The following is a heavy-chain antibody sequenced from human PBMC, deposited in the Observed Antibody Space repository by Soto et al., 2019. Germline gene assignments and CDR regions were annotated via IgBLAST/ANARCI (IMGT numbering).Heavy chain of an antibody. CDR3: AKATLPYCTNGVCFDFDY. CDR2: ISWNSGSI. D-gene: IGHD2-8*01. J-gene: IGHJ4*02. V-gene: IGHV3-9*01. Sequence: GGSLRLSCAASGFTFEDYAMHWVRQAPGKGLEWVSGISWNSGSIGYADSVKGRFTISRDNAKNSLYLQMNSLRAEDTALYYCAKATLPYCTNGVCFDFDYWGQGTLVTVSS. CDR1: GFTFEDYA.